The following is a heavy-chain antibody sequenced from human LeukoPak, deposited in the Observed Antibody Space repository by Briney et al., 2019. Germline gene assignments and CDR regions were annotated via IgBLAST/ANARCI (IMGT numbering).Heavy chain of an antibody. Sequence: QSGGSLRLSCAASGFTFSSYAMSWVRQAPGKGLEWVSAISGSGGSTYYADSVKGRFTISRDNAKNSLYLQMNSLRAEDTAVYYCASHYSSSWYSYNSNDAFDIWGQGTMVTVSS. V-gene: IGHV3-23*01. CDR3: ASHYSSSWYSYNSNDAFDI. CDR2: ISGSGGST. CDR1: GFTFSSYA. D-gene: IGHD6-13*01. J-gene: IGHJ3*02.